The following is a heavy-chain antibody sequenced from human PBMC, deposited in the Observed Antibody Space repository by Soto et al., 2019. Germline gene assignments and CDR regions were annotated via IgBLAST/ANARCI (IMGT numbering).Heavy chain of an antibody. CDR1: GYTLTELP. V-gene: IGHV1-24*01. CDR2: FDPEDGET. Sequence: GASVKVSCKVSGYTLTELPMHWVRQAPGKGLERMGGFDPEDGETIYAQKFQGRVTMTEDTSTDTAYMELSSLRSEDTAVYYCAICSLGSFAVATCGFDPWGQGTLVTVSS. D-gene: IGHD3-3*01. J-gene: IGHJ5*02. CDR3: AICSLGSFAVATCGFDP.